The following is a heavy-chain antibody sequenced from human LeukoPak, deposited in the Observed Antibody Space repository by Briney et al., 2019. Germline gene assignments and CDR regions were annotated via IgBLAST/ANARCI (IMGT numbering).Heavy chain of an antibody. CDR3: SRLCYLAGGGTRYFLH. D-gene: IGHD6-13*01. CDR2: IYYRGTT. CDR1: AASISSNSYY. Sequence: SETLSLTCTVSAASISSNSYYWGCIRQPPGKGLEWIGSIYYRGTTYYNPTLKSRVTISIDTSKNQFSLKLNSVTAPDTAVYYCSRLCYLAGGGTRYFLHWGQGTLVTVSS. V-gene: IGHV4-39*01. J-gene: IGHJ1*01.